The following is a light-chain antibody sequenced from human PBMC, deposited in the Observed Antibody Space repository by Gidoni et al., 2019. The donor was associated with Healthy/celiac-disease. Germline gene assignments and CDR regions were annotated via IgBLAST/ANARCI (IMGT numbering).Light chain of an antibody. CDR1: QSISSW. V-gene: IGKV1-5*03. Sequence: DIQMTQSPSTLSASVGDRVTIPCRASQSISSWLAWYQQKPGKAPKLLIYKASSLESGVPSRFSGSGSGTEFTLTISSLQPDDFATYYCQQYNSYDRWTFGQGTKVEIK. J-gene: IGKJ1*01. CDR2: KAS. CDR3: QQYNSYDRWT.